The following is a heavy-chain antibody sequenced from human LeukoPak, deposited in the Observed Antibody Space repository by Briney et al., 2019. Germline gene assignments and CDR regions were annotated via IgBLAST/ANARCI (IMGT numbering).Heavy chain of an antibody. V-gene: IGHV3-23*01. D-gene: IGHD3-22*01. J-gene: IGHJ4*02. CDR1: GFAFSSYA. CDR2: ISGSGGDT. CDR3: AKDYYDISGSRYDF. Sequence: GGSLRLSCAASGFAFSSYAMSWVRQAPGKGLEWVSAISGSGGDTWYADSVRGRFTISRDNSKNTLYMQVNSLRAEDTAVYYCAKDYYDISGSRYDFWGQGTLVTVSS.